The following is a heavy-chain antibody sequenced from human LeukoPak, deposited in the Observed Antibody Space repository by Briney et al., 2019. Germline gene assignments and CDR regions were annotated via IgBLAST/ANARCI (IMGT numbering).Heavy chain of an antibody. CDR2: VSGGGGTST. J-gene: IGHJ5*02. D-gene: IGHD3-10*01. CDR1: GFTFSTSA. Sequence: GGYLRLSCAASGFTFSTSAMSWVRQAPGKGLEYVSTVSGGGGTSTYYTDSVAGRFIISRDDPKNTLYLQMSSLRVEDTADYYCAKGGGLLWLGESPRWFDPWGQGTLVTVSS. CDR3: AKGGGLLWLGESPRWFDP. V-gene: IGHV3-23*01.